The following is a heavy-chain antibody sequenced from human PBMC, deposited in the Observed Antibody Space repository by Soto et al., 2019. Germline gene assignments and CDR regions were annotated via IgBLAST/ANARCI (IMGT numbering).Heavy chain of an antibody. CDR3: ARRGRIYCSSTSCSGEGGDY. Sequence: SETLSLTCTVSGGSVSSSSYYWGWIRQPPGKGLEWIGSIYYSGSTYYNPSLKSRVTISVDTSKNQFSLKLSSVTAADTAVYYCARRGRIYCSSTSCSGEGGDYWGQGTLVTVSS. V-gene: IGHV4-39*01. CDR2: IYYSGST. D-gene: IGHD2-2*01. J-gene: IGHJ4*02. CDR1: GGSVSSSSYY.